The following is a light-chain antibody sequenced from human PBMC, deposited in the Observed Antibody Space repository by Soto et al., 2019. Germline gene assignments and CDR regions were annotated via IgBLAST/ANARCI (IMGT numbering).Light chain of an antibody. J-gene: IGLJ3*02. CDR2: EVS. CDR3: NSYTSSITSV. Sequence: QSVLTQPASVSGSPGQSITIPCTGTSSDVGGYNYVSWYQQYPGKAPRLLIYEVSNRPPGVSSRFSGSKSGSTASLTISGLQTEDEADYYSNSYTSSITSVFGGGTKVTV. CDR1: SSDVGGYNY. V-gene: IGLV2-14*01.